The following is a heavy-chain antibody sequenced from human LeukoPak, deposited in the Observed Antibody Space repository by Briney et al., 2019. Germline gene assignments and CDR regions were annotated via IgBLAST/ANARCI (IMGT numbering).Heavy chain of an antibody. CDR1: GFTFSSYE. D-gene: IGHD6-13*01. Sequence: GGSLRLSCAASGFTFSSYEMNWVRQAPGKGLEGVSYISSSGSTIYYADSVKGRFTISRDNAKNSLYLQMNSLRAEDTAVYYCARDRIAAAGTWFDPWGQGTLVTVSS. CDR2: ISSSGSTI. J-gene: IGHJ5*02. CDR3: ARDRIAAAGTWFDP. V-gene: IGHV3-48*03.